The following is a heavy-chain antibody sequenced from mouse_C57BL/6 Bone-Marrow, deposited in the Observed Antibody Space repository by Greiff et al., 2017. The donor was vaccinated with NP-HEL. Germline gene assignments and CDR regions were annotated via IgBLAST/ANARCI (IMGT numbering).Heavy chain of an antibody. CDR1: GYTFTSYW. Sequence: QVQLQQSGAELVKPGASVKLSCKASGYTFTSYWMHWVKQRPGRGLAWIGRFDPNSGGTKYNEKFKSKATLTVDKPSSTAYMQLSSLTSEDSAVYYCVNYDWYFDVWGTGTTVTVSS. V-gene: IGHV1-72*01. J-gene: IGHJ1*03. D-gene: IGHD2-1*01. CDR3: VNYDWYFDV. CDR2: FDPNSGGT.